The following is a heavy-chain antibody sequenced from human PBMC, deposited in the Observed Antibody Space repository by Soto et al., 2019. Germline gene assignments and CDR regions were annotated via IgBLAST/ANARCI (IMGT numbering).Heavy chain of an antibody. D-gene: IGHD1-26*01. V-gene: IGHV3-74*01. J-gene: IGHJ4*02. CDR3: ARDLRGSPDY. Sequence: LRLSCATSGFTFSTYWFNWVRQAPGKGLLWVSLVNPDGSTTTYADSVKGRFTISRDNAKNTVYLQMNSLRVEDTARYYCARDLRGSPDYWXPGXPVTVSS. CDR2: VNPDGSTT. CDR1: GFTFSTYW.